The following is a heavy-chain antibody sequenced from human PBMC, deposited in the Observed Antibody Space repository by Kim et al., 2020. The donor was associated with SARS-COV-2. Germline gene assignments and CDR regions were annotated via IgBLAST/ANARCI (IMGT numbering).Heavy chain of an antibody. CDR3: AREDDYGDYEGYFDY. V-gene: IGHV3-33*01. J-gene: IGHJ4*02. D-gene: IGHD4-17*01. Sequence: GGSLRLSCAASGFTFSSYGMHWVRQAPGKGLEWVAVIWYDGSNKYYADSVKGRFTISRDNSKNTLYLQMNSLRAEDTALYYCAREDDYGDYEGYFDYWGQGTLVTASS. CDR1: GFTFSSYG. CDR2: IWYDGSNK.